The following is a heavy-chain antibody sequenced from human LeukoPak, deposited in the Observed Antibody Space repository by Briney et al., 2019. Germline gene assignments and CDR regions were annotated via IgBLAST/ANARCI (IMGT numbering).Heavy chain of an antibody. V-gene: IGHV4-38-2*01. CDR1: GFTFSDYS. D-gene: IGHD3-3*01. CDR3: ARGRIFGVYYYYYMDV. Sequence: PGGSLRLSSVASGFTFSDYSMEWVRQAPGKGLEWIGSIYYSGSTYYNPSLKSRVTISVDTSKNQFSLKLSSVTAADTAVYYCARGRIFGVYYYYYMDVWGKGTTVTVSS. J-gene: IGHJ6*03. CDR2: IYYSGST.